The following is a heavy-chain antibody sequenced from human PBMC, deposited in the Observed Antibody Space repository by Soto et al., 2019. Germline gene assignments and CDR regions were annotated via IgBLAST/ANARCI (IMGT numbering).Heavy chain of an antibody. D-gene: IGHD3-16*01. CDR1: GFSFSSYW. CDR2: IKTDGSII. Sequence: EVQLVESGGGLVQPGGSLRLSCAASGFSFSSYWMHWVSQAPGKGLVWVSRIKTDGSIITYADSVKGRYTISRDNAKTALDLQMNTLRAEDTAVYYCARVRQGAWYFDPWGRGTLVSVSS. J-gene: IGHJ2*01. V-gene: IGHV3-74*01. CDR3: ARVRQGAWYFDP.